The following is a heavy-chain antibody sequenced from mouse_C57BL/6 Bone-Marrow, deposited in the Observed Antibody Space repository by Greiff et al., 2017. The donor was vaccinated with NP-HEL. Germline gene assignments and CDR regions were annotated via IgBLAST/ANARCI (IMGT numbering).Heavy chain of an antibody. D-gene: IGHD1-1*01. CDR2: IDPDDGDT. CDR1: GFTIKDYY. V-gene: IGHV14-4*01. CDR3: TDYDGSSLYAMDY. J-gene: IGHJ4*01. Sequence: EVQLVESGAELVRPGASVKLSCTASGFTIKDYYMHWVKQRPEQGLEWIGWIDPDDGDTEYASKFKGKATITADTSSNTAYLQLSSLTSEDTAVYYCTDYDGSSLYAMDYGGQGTSVTVTA.